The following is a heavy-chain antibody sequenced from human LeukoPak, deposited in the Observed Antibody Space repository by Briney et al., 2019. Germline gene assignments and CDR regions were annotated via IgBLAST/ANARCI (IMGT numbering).Heavy chain of an antibody. CDR2: IYYSGST. CDR1: GGSISSYY. Sequence: PSETLSLTCTVSGGSISSYYWSWIRQPPGKGLEWIGYIYYSGSTNCNPSLKSRVTISVDTSKNQFSLKLSSVTAADTAVYYCARQRVDRYYFDYWGQGTLVTVSS. V-gene: IGHV4-59*08. CDR3: ARQRVDRYYFDY. D-gene: IGHD1-14*01. J-gene: IGHJ4*02.